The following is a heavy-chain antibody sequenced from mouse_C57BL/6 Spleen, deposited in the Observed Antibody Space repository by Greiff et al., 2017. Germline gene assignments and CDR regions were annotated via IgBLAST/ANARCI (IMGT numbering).Heavy chain of an antibody. Sequence: DVQLQESGPGLVKPSQSLSLTCSVSGYSITSGYYWTWIRQFPGNNLEWMGYISYNGSNNYNQSLKNRISITRDPSTNQFFLKLNSVTTEDTATYYCARVSGEGYYFDYWGQVTTLTVSS. CDR1: GYSITSGYY. CDR2: ISYNGSN. CDR3: ARVSGEGYYFDY. J-gene: IGHJ2*01. V-gene: IGHV3-6*01.